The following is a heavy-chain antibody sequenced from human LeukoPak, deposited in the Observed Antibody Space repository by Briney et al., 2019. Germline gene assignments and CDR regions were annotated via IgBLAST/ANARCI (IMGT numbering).Heavy chain of an antibody. CDR2: IYYSGST. D-gene: IGHD3-22*01. CDR1: GDSDDSIKSSSYY. Sequence: SETLSLTCTVSGDSDDSIKSSSYYWAWIRLPPGKGLEWVGSIYYSGSTYYNPSLKSRVTISVDTSKNQFSLKLSSVTAADTAVYYCATGADSSGYFDYWGQGTLVTVSS. J-gene: IGHJ4*02. CDR3: ATGADSSGYFDY. V-gene: IGHV4-39*01.